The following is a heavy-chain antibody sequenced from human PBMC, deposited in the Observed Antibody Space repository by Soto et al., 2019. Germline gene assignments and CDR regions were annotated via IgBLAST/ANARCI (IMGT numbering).Heavy chain of an antibody. Sequence: GQALNISCKGRGFIFTSYWIGCVRQMPRKGREWMGIIYPGDSDTRYSPSFQGHVTISADKSISTAYLQWSSLKASDTAMYYCARDPGWGSAYDAFAIWGQGTVVTVSS. CDR2: IYPGDSDT. V-gene: IGHV5-51*01. D-gene: IGHD7-27*01. J-gene: IGHJ3*02. CDR3: ARDPGWGSAYDAFAI. CDR1: GFIFTSYW.